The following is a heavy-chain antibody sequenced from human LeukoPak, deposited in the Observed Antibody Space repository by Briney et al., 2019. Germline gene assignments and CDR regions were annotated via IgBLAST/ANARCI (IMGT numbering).Heavy chain of an antibody. CDR3: AKDIEADTYSSPGFDI. Sequence: GGSLRLSCAASGFTVSSNYMSWVRQAPGKGLEWVSAISGSGGSTYYADSVKGRFTISRDNSKNTLYLQMNSLRPEDTALYYCAKDIEADTYSSPGFDIWGQGTLVTVSS. J-gene: IGHJ3*02. CDR2: ISGSGGST. V-gene: IGHV3-23*01. D-gene: IGHD6-13*01. CDR1: GFTVSSNY.